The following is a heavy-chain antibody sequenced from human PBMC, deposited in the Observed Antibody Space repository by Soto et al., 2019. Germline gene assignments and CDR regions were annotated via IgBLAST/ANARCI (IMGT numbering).Heavy chain of an antibody. D-gene: IGHD6-13*01. Sequence: ASVKVSCKASGYTFTSCGISWVRQAPGQGLEWMGWISAYNGNTNYAQKLQGRVTMTTDTSTSTAYMELRSLRSDDTAVYYCARDGIAAAGTTPFDYWGQGTLVTVSS. J-gene: IGHJ4*02. CDR1: GYTFTSCG. CDR3: ARDGIAAAGTTPFDY. V-gene: IGHV1-18*01. CDR2: ISAYNGNT.